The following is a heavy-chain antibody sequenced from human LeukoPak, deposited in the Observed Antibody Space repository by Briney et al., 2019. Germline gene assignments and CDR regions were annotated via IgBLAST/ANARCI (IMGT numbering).Heavy chain of an antibody. J-gene: IGHJ3*02. CDR1: GITLSDFW. CDR3: ARGPRIAAGPDAFDI. V-gene: IGHV3-7*01. D-gene: IGHD6-13*01. Sequence: PGGSLRLSCAASGITLSDFWFSWVRQAPGKGLEWVANIKQDGSEKYYVDSVKGRFTISRDNAKNSLYLQMNSLRAEDTAVYYCARGPRIAAGPDAFDIWGQGTMVTVSS. CDR2: IKQDGSEK.